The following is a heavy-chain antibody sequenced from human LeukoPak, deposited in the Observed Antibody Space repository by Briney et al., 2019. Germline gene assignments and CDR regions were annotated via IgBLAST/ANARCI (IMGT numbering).Heavy chain of an antibody. V-gene: IGHV1-2*02. CDR1: GYTFTSYD. J-gene: IGHJ4*02. D-gene: IGHD2-8*01. CDR2: INPNRGGT. Sequence: ASVKVSCKASGYTFTSYDINWVRQATGQGLEWMGWINPNRGGTKYTQKFQGRVTMTMDTSITTVYMELSSLRSDDSAVYYCAREFGLVSPFDFWGQGTLLTVSS. CDR3: AREFGLVSPFDF.